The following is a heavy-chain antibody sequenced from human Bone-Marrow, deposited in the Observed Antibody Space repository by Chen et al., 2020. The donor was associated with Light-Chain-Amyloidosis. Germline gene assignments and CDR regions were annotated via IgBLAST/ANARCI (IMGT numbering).Heavy chain of an antibody. D-gene: IGHD4-17*01. J-gene: IGHJ4*02. CDR2: ISSSGSTI. V-gene: IGHV3-11*01. CDR3: ARVITTVTTCLAS. CDR1: GFTFSDYY. Sequence: QVQLGESGGGLVKPGGSLRLSCAASGFTFSDYYMRWIRPAPGKWLEWVSYISSSGSTIYSAASVQGPCTIPRDNAKSSLYLQMNSLRAADTAVYSCARVITTVTTCLASWGPGTLVTVSS.